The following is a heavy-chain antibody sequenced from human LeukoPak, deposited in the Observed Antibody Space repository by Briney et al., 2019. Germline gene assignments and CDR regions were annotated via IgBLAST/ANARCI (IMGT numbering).Heavy chain of an antibody. CDR2: INPNSGGT. V-gene: IGHV1-2*02. CDR3: ARGPSFYDILTSGTFDY. J-gene: IGHJ4*02. CDR1: GYTFTGYY. Sequence: GASVKVSCKASGYTFTGYYMHWVRQAPGQGLEWMGWINPNSGGTNYAQKFQGRVTMTRDTSISTAYMGLSRLRSDDTAVYYCARGPSFYDILTSGTFDYWGQGTLVTVSS. D-gene: IGHD3-9*01.